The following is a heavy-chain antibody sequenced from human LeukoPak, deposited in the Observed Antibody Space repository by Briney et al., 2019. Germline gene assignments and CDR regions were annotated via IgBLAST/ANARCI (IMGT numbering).Heavy chain of an antibody. CDR1: GFTFSGQY. CDR2: INAKIGGT. V-gene: IGHV1-2*02. Sequence: ASVKVSCKASGFTFSGQYMHWVRQAPGQGLEWMGWINAKIGGTKYAQKFQGRVTMTRDTSISTAYMELRRLRSDDTAVYYCASWLHYYDSSGYYHDYWGQGTLVTVSS. CDR3: ASWLHYYDSSGYYHDY. D-gene: IGHD3-22*01. J-gene: IGHJ4*02.